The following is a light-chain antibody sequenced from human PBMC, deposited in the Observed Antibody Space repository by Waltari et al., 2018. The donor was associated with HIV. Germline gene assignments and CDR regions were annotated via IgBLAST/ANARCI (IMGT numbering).Light chain of an antibody. CDR2: RDN. CDR3: HLWDTSTAV. CDR1: NIGGRN. J-gene: IGLJ2*01. V-gene: IGLV3-9*01. Sequence: YDLTQPLSVSVALGQTARITCGGNNIGGRNVHWYQQKPGQAHVLVIYRDNNRPSGIPERFSGSNSGNTATLTISRAQAGDEADYYCHLWDTSTAVFGGGTKLTVL.